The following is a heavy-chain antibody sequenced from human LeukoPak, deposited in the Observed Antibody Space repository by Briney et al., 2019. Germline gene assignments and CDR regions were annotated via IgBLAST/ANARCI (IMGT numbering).Heavy chain of an antibody. CDR1: GFTFSSYW. J-gene: IGHJ4*02. CDR2: IKQDGSER. D-gene: IGHD2-15*01. CDR3: ARPYCSGGTCHSPPDY. V-gene: IGHV3-7*01. Sequence: GGSLRLSCAASGFTFSSYWMNWVRQAPGKGLEWVANIKQDGSERYYVDSVKGRFIISRDSAENSLYLQINSLRAEDTAVYFCARPYCSGGTCHSPPDYWGQGTLVTVSS.